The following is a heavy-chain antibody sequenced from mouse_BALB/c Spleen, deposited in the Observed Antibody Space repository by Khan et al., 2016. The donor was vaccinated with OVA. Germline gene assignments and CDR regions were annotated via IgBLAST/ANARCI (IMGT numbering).Heavy chain of an antibody. V-gene: IGHV5-17*02. CDR3: VSPRHWSGFDS. J-gene: IGHJ3*01. CDR2: IGSGSKTI. D-gene: IGHD1-2*01. CDR1: GYPFSSFG. Sequence: EVELVASGGGLVRPGGSRKLSCAASGYPFSSFGMHWVRQAPEKGLEWVANIGSGSKTIYYTDTVKGHFTISKDDHKNSLVLQMTSLRSEDTAMYYCVSPRHWSGFDSWCQETLLTVSA.